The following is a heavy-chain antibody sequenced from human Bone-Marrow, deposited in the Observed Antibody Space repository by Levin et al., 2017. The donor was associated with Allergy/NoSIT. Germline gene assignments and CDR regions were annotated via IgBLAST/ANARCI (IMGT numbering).Heavy chain of an antibody. J-gene: IGHJ5*02. CDR3: AREVELSGNSDLTWFDP. Sequence: GESLKISCKGFGYTFSKYWIAWVRQMPGKGLEWMGIIDPEDSNTRFMPSLQGQVTFSVDKSISTAYLQWSSLKVSDTGIYYCAREVELSGNSDLTWFDPWGHGTLVTVSS. D-gene: IGHD3-10*01. V-gene: IGHV5-51*01. CDR2: IDPEDSNT. CDR1: GYTFSKYW.